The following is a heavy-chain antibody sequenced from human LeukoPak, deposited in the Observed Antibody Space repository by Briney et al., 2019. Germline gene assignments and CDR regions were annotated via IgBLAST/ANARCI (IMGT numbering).Heavy chain of an antibody. V-gene: IGHV1-2*02. CDR1: GYTFTGHY. CDR3: ARDLSGYVRYDY. D-gene: IGHD5-12*01. CDR2: INPNSGGT. Sequence: ASVKVSCKASGYTFTGHYMHWVRQAPGQGLEWMGWINPNSGGTNYAQKFQGRVTMTRDTSISTAYMELSRLRSDDTAVYYCARDLSGYVRYDYWGQGTLVTVSS. J-gene: IGHJ4*02.